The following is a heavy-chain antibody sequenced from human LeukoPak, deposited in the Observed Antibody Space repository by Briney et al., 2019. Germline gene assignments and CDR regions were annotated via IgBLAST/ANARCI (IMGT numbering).Heavy chain of an antibody. CDR3: AKDSSGYTRLVEYFQH. V-gene: IGHV3-23*01. D-gene: IGHD6-19*01. CDR2: ISGSGGST. J-gene: IGHJ1*01. Sequence: GGSLRLSCAASGFTFSSYAMSWVRQAPGKGLEWVSAISGSGGSTYYADSVKGRFTISRDNSKNTLYLQMNRLRAEDTAVYYCAKDSSGYTRLVEYFQHWGQGTLVTVSS. CDR1: GFTFSSYA.